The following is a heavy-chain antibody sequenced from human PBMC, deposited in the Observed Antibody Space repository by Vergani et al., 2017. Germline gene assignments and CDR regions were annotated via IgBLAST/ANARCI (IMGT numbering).Heavy chain of an antibody. Sequence: EVQLVESGGGLVQPGGSLRLSCAASGFTFSSYSMNWVRQAPGKGLEWVSYISSSSSTIYYADSVKGRFTISRDNAKNSLYLQMNSLRAEDTAVYYCARDSYAEYFHHWGQGTLATVSS. CDR2: ISSSSSTI. CDR3: ARDSYAEYFHH. D-gene: IGHD3-10*01. V-gene: IGHV3-48*04. J-gene: IGHJ1*01. CDR1: GFTFSSYS.